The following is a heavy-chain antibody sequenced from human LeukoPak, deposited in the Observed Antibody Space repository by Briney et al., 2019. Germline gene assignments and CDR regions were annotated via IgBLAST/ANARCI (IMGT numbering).Heavy chain of an antibody. CDR3: ARFTPIVTTSLNWYFDL. J-gene: IGHJ2*01. Sequence: GGSLRLSCAASGFTFDDYGMSWVRQAPGKGLEWVSGINWNGGSTGYADSVKGRFTISRDNAKNSLYLQMNSLRAEDTALYYCARFTPIVTTSLNWYFDLWGRGTLVTVSS. V-gene: IGHV3-20*04. CDR1: GFTFDDYG. CDR2: INWNGGST. D-gene: IGHD2/OR15-2a*01.